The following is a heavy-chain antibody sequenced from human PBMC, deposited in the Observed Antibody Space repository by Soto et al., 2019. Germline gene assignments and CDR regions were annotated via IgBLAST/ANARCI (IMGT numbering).Heavy chain of an antibody. Sequence: PSETLXLTCAVYGGSFSGYYWSWIRQPPGKGLEWIGEINHSGSTNYNPSLKSRVTISVDTSKNQFSLKLSSVTAADTAVYYCARGVRISGSYYFDYYYYYGMDVWGQGTTVTVSS. J-gene: IGHJ6*02. CDR2: INHSGST. V-gene: IGHV4-34*01. D-gene: IGHD1-26*01. CDR1: GGSFSGYY. CDR3: ARGVRISGSYYFDYYYYYGMDV.